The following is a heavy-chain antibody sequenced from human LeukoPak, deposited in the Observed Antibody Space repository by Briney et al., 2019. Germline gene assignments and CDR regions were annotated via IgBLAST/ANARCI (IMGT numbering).Heavy chain of an antibody. J-gene: IGHJ5*02. Sequence: SETLSLTYTVSGGSISSYYWSWIRQPPGKGLEWIGRIYTSGSTNYNPSLKSRVTMSVDTSKNQFSLKLSSVTAADTAVYYCARAMVGATMNWFDHWGQGTLVTVSS. CDR1: GGSISSYY. D-gene: IGHD1-26*01. CDR3: ARAMVGATMNWFDH. V-gene: IGHV4-4*07. CDR2: IYTSGST.